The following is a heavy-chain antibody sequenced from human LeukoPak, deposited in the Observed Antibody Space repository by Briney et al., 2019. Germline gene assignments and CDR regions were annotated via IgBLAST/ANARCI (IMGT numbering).Heavy chain of an antibody. CDR3: ATDIVVVSDY. CDR2: INTNTGNP. Sequence: ASVKVSCKASGYIFTDYYMHWVRQAPGQGLEWMGWINTNTGNPTYAQGFTGRFVFSLDTSVSTAYLQISSLKAEDTAVYYCATDIVVVSDYWGQGTLVTVSS. CDR1: GYIFTDYY. D-gene: IGHD2-15*01. J-gene: IGHJ4*02. V-gene: IGHV7-4-1*02.